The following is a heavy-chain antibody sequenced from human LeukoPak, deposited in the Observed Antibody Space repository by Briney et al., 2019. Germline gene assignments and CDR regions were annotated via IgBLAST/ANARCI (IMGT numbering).Heavy chain of an antibody. D-gene: IGHD3-22*01. CDR2: IKSKAHGGTT. CDR1: GFTFKNAW. V-gene: IGHV3-15*01. CDR3: ARVMGDYYASGAPRAFDI. Sequence: PGGSLRLSCAASGFTFKNAWMSWVRQAPGKGLEWVGRIKSKAHGGTTDYAAPVKDRFTISRDDSKNTLYLQMNSLRDEDTAVYYCARVMGDYYASGAPRAFDIWGQGTMVTVSS. J-gene: IGHJ3*02.